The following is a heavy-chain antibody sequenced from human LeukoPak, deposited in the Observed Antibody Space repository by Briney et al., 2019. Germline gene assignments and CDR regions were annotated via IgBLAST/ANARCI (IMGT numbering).Heavy chain of an antibody. Sequence: SETLSLTCTVSGYSISTSYYWGWIRQPPGKGLEWIGSIYHSGNTYCNPSLKSRVTISVDTSKNQFSLKLNSVTAADTAVYYCARAGYGDSDLDYWGQGTLVTVSS. V-gene: IGHV4-38-2*02. CDR1: GYSISTSYY. CDR2: IYHSGNT. J-gene: IGHJ4*02. D-gene: IGHD4-17*01. CDR3: ARAGYGDSDLDY.